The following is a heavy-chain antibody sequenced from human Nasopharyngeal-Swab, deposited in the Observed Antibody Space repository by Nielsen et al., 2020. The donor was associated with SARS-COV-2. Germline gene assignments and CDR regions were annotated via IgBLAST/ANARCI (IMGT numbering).Heavy chain of an antibody. CDR2: ISYDGSNK. V-gene: IGHV3-30*18. CDR1: GFTFSSYG. J-gene: IGHJ4*02. CDR3: AKFPLSRYSSAVY. Sequence: GESLKTSCAASGFTFSSYGMHWVRQAPGKGLERVAVISYDGSNKYYADSVKGRFTISRDNSKNTLYLQMNSRRAEDTAVYYCAKFPLSRYSSAVYWGQGTLVTVSS. D-gene: IGHD6-19*01.